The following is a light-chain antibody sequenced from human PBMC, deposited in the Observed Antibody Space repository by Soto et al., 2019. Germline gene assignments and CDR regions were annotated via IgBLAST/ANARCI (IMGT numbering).Light chain of an antibody. CDR3: SSYTSSGTLVL. V-gene: IGLV2-14*01. CDR2: DVS. CDR1: SSDVGDYNY. J-gene: IGLJ2*01. Sequence: QSALTQPASVSGSPGQSITISCTGTSSDVGDYNYVSWYQQHPGKAPKLMIYDVSNRPSGVSNRFSGSKSGNTASLTISGLQAEYEGDYYCSSYTSSGTLVLFGGGTKLTVL.